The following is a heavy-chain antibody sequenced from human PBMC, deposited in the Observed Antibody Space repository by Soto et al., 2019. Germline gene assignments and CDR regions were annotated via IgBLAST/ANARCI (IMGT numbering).Heavy chain of an antibody. J-gene: IGHJ4*02. V-gene: IGHV1-18*01. CDR1: GYTFTSYG. D-gene: IGHD1-7*01. Sequence: ASVKVSCKASGYTFTSYGISWVRQAPGQGLEWMGWISAYNGNTNYAQKLQGRVTMTTDTSTSTAYMELRSLRSDDTAVYYCARFRAQSRYNWTYVSDYWGQGTLVTLSS. CDR3: ARFRAQSRYNWTYVSDY. CDR2: ISAYNGNT.